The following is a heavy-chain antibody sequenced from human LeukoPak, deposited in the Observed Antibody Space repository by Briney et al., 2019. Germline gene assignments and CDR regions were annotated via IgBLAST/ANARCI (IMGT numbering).Heavy chain of an antibody. J-gene: IGHJ5*02. Sequence: PSETLSLTCTVSGGSISSSSYYWGWIRQPPGKGLEWIGSIYYSGSTYYNPSLKSRVTISVDTSKNQFSLKLSSVTAADTAVYYCASLTGVEGWLVPENNWFDPWGQGTLVTVSS. CDR2: IYYSGST. D-gene: IGHD6-19*01. CDR1: GGSISSSSYY. V-gene: IGHV4-39*01. CDR3: ASLTGVEGWLVPENNWFDP.